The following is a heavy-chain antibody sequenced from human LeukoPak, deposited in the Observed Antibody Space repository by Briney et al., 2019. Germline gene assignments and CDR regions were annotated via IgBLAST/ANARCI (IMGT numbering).Heavy chain of an antibody. CDR3: ARVGYPGIGYPIDY. V-gene: IGHV3-33*01. CDR2: IYYDGSNE. D-gene: IGHD3-22*01. Sequence: GGSLRLSCAASGFPFTSYGMHWVRQAPAKGLEWVAVIYYDGSNEYYADSVKGRFTISRDTSKNTLYLQMNSLTADDTAVYYCARVGYPGIGYPIDYWGQGTLVTVSS. CDR1: GFPFTSYG. J-gene: IGHJ4*02.